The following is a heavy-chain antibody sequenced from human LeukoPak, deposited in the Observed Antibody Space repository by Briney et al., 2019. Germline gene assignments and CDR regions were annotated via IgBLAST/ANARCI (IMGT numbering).Heavy chain of an antibody. Sequence: PGGSLRLSCAASGFTFSDYGMTWVRQAPGKGLEWVSTISDGGSFTYYADSVKGRFTISRDNSKNTLYLQMNSLRAEDTAVYYCAKDKRYSGYDYDYWGQGTLVTVSS. D-gene: IGHD5-12*01. V-gene: IGHV3-23*01. J-gene: IGHJ4*02. CDR2: ISDGGSFT. CDR3: AKDKRYSGYDYDY. CDR1: GFTFSDYG.